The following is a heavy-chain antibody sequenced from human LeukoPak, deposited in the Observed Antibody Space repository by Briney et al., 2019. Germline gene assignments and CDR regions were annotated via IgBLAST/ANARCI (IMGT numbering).Heavy chain of an antibody. CDR3: ARSGYDFVIDP. D-gene: IGHD5-12*01. J-gene: IGHJ5*02. CDR2: IYTSGST. Sequence: PSQTLSLTCTVSGGSISSGDYYWSSIRQPPGKGLEWIVYIYTSGSTTYTPSLTTRVTISVDPSKNQFSVKLSSVTAADTAVYYCARSGYDFVIDPWGQGTLVTVSS. CDR1: GGSISSGDYY. V-gene: IGHV4-30-4*01.